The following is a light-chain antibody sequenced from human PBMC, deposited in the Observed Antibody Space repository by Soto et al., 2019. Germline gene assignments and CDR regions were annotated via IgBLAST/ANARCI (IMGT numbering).Light chain of an antibody. Sequence: QSVLPQPPSVSGAPGQRVTISCTGSSSNIGAGYDVHWYQQLPGTAPKLLIYGNSNRPSGVPDRFSGSKSGTSASLAITGLQAEDEADYYCQSSDSSLNVFGTGTKV. CDR2: GNS. J-gene: IGLJ1*01. CDR3: QSSDSSLNV. CDR1: SSNIGAGYD. V-gene: IGLV1-40*01.